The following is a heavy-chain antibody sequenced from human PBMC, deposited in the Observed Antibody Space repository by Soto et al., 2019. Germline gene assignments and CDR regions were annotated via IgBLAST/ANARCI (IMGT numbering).Heavy chain of an antibody. J-gene: IGHJ5*02. V-gene: IGHV3-30*18. CDR3: AKDSAYSSSSYNWFDP. CDR1: GFTFSSYG. D-gene: IGHD6-6*01. Sequence: GGSLRLSCAASGFTFSSYGMHWVRQAPGKGLEWVAVISYDGSNKYYADSVKGRFTISRDNSRNTLYLQMNSLRAEDTAVYYCAKDSAYSSSSYNWFDPWGQGTLVTVSS. CDR2: ISYDGSNK.